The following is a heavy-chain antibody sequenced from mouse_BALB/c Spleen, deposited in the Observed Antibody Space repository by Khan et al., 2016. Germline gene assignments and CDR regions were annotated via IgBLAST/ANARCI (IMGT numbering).Heavy chain of an antibody. CDR3: AKIEGTRN. CDR1: GFSFSCYG. D-gene: IGHD2-14*01. CDR2: IISDGDSS. Sequence: EVQLVESGGGFVQPGGSLNFSCAAPGFSFSCYGSLCVRLTPDKRLELAVTIISDGDSSYYPVSVKGRFTISSDNAKNILSSHMSRQKSEDTAMYYCAKIEGTRNWGQGTNLTVSS. V-gene: IGHV5-6-3*01. J-gene: IGHJ2*01.